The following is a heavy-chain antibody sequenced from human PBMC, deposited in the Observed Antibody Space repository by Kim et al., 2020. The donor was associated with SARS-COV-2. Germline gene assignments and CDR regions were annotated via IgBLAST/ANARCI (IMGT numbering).Heavy chain of an antibody. CDR3: ARGLSIRAREIFVDYYYYYGMDV. D-gene: IGHD3-3*01. CDR2: INHSGST. V-gene: IGHV4-34*01. Sequence: SETLSLTCAVYGGSFSGYYWSWIRQPPGKGLEWIGEINHSGSTNYNPSPKSRVTITVDTSKNQFSLKLSSVTAADTAVYYCARGLSIRAREIFVDYYYYYGMDVWGQGTTVTVSS. J-gene: IGHJ6*02. CDR1: GGSFSGYY.